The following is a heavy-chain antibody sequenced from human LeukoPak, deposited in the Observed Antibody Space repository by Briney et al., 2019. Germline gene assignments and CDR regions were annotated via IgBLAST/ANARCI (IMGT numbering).Heavy chain of an antibody. D-gene: IGHD3-10*02. V-gene: IGHV4-34*01. CDR1: GGSFSGYY. CDR3: ARGMFSDFDY. J-gene: IGHJ4*02. CDR2: INHSGRT. Sequence: KPSETLSLTCAVYGGSFSGYYWSWIRQPPGKGLEWIGEINHSGRTNYNPSLKSRVTISVDTSKNQFSLKLSSVTAADTAVYYCARGMFSDFDYWGQGTLVTVSS.